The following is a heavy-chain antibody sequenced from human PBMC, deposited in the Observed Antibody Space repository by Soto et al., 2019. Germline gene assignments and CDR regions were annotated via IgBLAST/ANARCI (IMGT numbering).Heavy chain of an antibody. CDR2: INHSGST. Sequence: SETLSLTCAVYGGSFSGYYWSWIRQPPGKGLEWIGEINHSGSTNYNPSLKSRVTISVDTSKNQFSLKLSSVTAADTAVYYCARGGQQLVVNHHHNIAIHYYFDYWGQGTLVTVSS. V-gene: IGHV4-34*01. CDR1: GGSFSGYY. D-gene: IGHD6-13*01. CDR3: ARGGQQLVVNHHHNIAIHYYFDY. J-gene: IGHJ4*02.